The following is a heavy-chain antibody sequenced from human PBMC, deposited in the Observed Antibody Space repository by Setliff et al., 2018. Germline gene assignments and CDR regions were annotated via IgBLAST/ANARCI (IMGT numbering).Heavy chain of an antibody. CDR2: IYTSGST. J-gene: IGHJ3*02. CDR3: ARKGISALSGAFDM. CDR1: GGSISNYY. D-gene: IGHD1-26*01. V-gene: IGHV4-4*07. Sequence: SETLSLTCIVSGGSISNYYWSWIRQPAGKGLEWIGRIYTSGSTNHNPSLKSRVTMSVDTSKNQFSLRLSSVTAADTAVYYCARKGISALSGAFDMWGQGTMVTVSS.